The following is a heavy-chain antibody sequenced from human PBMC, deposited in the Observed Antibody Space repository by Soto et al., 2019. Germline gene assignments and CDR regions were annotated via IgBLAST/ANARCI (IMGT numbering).Heavy chain of an antibody. V-gene: IGHV1-8*01. D-gene: IGHD3-10*01. CDR2: MNPNSGNT. CDR1: GYTFTSYD. CDR3: ASGINYYASGDDAFDI. Sequence: QVQLVQSEAEVKKPGASVKVSCKASGYTFTSYDINWVRQATGQGLEWMGWMNPNSGNTGYAQKFQGRVTMTRNTSISTAYMELSSLRSEDTAVYYCASGINYYASGDDAFDIWGQGTMVTVSS. J-gene: IGHJ3*02.